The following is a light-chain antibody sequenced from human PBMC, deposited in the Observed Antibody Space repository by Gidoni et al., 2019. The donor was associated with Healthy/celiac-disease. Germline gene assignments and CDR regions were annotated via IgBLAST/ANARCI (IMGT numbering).Light chain of an antibody. CDR3: QQRSNWPPRIT. J-gene: IGKJ5*01. CDR2: DAS. CDR1: QSVSSY. Sequence: EIVLTQSPATLSLSPGERATLSCRASQSVSSYLAWYQQKPGQAPRLLIYDASNRAPGIPARFSGSGYGTDFTLAISSLEPEEFAGYYCQQRSNWPPRITFXXXTRLEIK. V-gene: IGKV3-11*01.